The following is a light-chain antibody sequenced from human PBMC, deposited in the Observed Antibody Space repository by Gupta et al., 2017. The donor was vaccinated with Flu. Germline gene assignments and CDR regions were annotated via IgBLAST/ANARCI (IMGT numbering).Light chain of an antibody. CDR3: QQFNYFPWT. Sequence: DIQLTQSPSNLSAPIGDKVTITCRASQNINVWLAWYQKKPGRAPHRLIYKASQLENGVPSMFIGSGSGTEFSLTINSLQADDFATYYGQQFNYFPWTFGPETKVESK. CDR2: KAS. V-gene: IGKV1-5*03. J-gene: IGKJ1*01. CDR1: QNINVW.